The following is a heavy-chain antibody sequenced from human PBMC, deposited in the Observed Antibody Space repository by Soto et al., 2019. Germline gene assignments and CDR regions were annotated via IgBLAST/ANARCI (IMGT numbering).Heavy chain of an antibody. V-gene: IGHV1-46*01. CDR3: GREYFDSRGTPPGD. Sequence: QVQLVQSGAEVKKPGASVKVSCKTSGYTFTHYYMHWVRLAPGQGLEWMGVINPGGGYTTYAQKFKGRVTMTRDTSTSTVYMELSSLKSEDTAVYYCGREYFDSRGTPPGDWGQGTLVTVSS. CDR1: GYTFTHYY. CDR2: INPGGGYT. J-gene: IGHJ4*02. D-gene: IGHD3-22*01.